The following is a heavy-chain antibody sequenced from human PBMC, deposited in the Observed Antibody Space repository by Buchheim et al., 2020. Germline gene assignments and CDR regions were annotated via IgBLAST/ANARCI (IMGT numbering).Heavy chain of an antibody. D-gene: IGHD3-3*01. CDR3: TRLPRYDFWSGYGSYGMDV. CDR1: GFTFSGSA. Sequence: EVQLVESGGGLVQPGGSLKLSCAASGFTFSGSAMHWVRQASGKGLEWVGRIRSKANSYATAYAASVKGRFTISRDDSKNTGYLQMNSLKTEDTAVYYCTRLPRYDFWSGYGSYGMDVWGQGTT. J-gene: IGHJ6*02. V-gene: IGHV3-73*02. CDR2: IRSKANSYAT.